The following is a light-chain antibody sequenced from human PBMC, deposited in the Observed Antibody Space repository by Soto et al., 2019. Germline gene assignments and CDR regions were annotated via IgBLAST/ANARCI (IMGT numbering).Light chain of an antibody. CDR2: GAS. J-gene: IGKJ4*01. CDR1: QHINTRL. Sequence: EIVLAQSPATLSSFPVYRVTVSCRASQHINTRLYWYQHRPVQAPRLLIYGASSRATGIPDRFSGSGSGKAFTPTISRLEPEDFAVYYCQQYGGSLLTFGGGTKVDIK. V-gene: IGKV3-20*01. CDR3: QQYGGSLLT.